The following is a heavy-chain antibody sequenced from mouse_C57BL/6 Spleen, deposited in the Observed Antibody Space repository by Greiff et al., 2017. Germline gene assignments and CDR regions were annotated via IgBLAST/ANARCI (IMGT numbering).Heavy chain of an antibody. D-gene: IGHD1-1*01. CDR3: ARDYYGSSYTFAY. Sequence: QVQLQQPGAELVRPGTSVKLSCKASGYTFTSYWMHWVKQRPGQGLEWIGVIDPSDSYTNYNQKFKGKATLTVDTSSSTAYMQLSSLTSEDSAVYYCARDYYGSSYTFAYWGQGTLVTVSA. CDR1: GYTFTSYW. V-gene: IGHV1-59*01. CDR2: IDPSDSYT. J-gene: IGHJ3*01.